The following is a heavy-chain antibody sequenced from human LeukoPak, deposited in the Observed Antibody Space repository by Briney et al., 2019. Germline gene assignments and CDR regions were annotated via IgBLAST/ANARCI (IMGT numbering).Heavy chain of an antibody. CDR1: GGTFSSYA. CDR2: IIPIFGTA. CDR3: ARDHWEVGATTPWFDP. V-gene: IGHV1-69*13. Sequence: GASVKVSCKASGGTFSSYAISWVRQAPGQGLKWMGGIIPIFGTANYAQKFQGRVTITADESTSTAYMELSSLRSEDTAVYYCARDHWEVGATTPWFDPWGQGTLVTVSS. J-gene: IGHJ5*02. D-gene: IGHD1-26*01.